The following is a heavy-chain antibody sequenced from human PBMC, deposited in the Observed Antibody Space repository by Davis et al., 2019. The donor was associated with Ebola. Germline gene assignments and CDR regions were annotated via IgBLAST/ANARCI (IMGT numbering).Heavy chain of an antibody. D-gene: IGHD2-2*03. Sequence: ASVKVSCKASGGTFSSYAINWVRQATGQGLEWMGWMNPNSGNTGYAQKFQGRVTITRNTSISTAYMELSSLRSEDTAVYYCARGRGYCSSTSCSGGWFDPWGQGTLVTVSS. CDR1: GGTFSSYA. V-gene: IGHV1-8*03. CDR3: ARGRGYCSSTSCSGGWFDP. J-gene: IGHJ5*02. CDR2: MNPNSGNT.